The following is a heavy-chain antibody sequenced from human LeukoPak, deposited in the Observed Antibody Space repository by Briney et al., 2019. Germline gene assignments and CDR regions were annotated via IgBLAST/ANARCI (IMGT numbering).Heavy chain of an antibody. V-gene: IGHV4-4*07. CDR1: GGSISSYY. Sequence: TSETLSLTCTVPGGSISSYYWSWIRQPAGKGLEWIGRIYTSGSTNYNPSFKSRVTMSVDTSKNQFSLKLSSVTAADTAVYYCARVMGSGDYYYYGMDVRGQGTTVTVSS. D-gene: IGHD6-19*01. CDR3: ARVMGSGDYYYYGMDV. CDR2: IYTSGST. J-gene: IGHJ6*02.